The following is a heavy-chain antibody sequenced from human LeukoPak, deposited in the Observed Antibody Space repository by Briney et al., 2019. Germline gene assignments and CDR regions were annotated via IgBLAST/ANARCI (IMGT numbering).Heavy chain of an antibody. V-gene: IGHV1-18*01. D-gene: IGHD7-27*01. CDR3: ARKNWEAYDY. CDR2: ISSYNGNT. Sequence: ASVKVSCKASDYTFIADGISWVRQAPGQGLEWMGWISSYNGNTNYAQKFQGRVTMTTDTSTSTAYMELGSLRSDDTAVYYCARKNWEAYDYWGQGTLVTVSS. J-gene: IGHJ4*02. CDR1: DYTFIADG.